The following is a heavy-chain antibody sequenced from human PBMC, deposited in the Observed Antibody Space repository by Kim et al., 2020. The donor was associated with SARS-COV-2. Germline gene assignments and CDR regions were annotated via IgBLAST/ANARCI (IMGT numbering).Heavy chain of an antibody. V-gene: IGHV3-15*01. CDR3: TTGVVVVVAASY. D-gene: IGHD2-15*01. CDR2: IKSKTDGGTT. J-gene: IGHJ4*02. Sequence: GGSLRLSCAASGFTFSNAWMSWVRQAPGKGLEWVGRIKSKTDGGTTDYAAPVKGRFTISRDDSKNTLYLQMNSLKTEDTAVYYCTTGVVVVVAASYWGQGTLVTVSS. CDR1: GFTFSNAW.